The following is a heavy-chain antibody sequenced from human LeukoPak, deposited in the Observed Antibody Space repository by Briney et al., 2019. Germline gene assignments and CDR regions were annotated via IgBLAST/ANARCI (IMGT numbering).Heavy chain of an antibody. CDR1: GFTFSDYG. V-gene: IGHV3-30*19. J-gene: IGHJ4*02. D-gene: IGHD3-22*01. CDR3: ARINMMGFDY. Sequence: GGSLRLSCAASGFTFSDYGMQWVRQAPGKGLEWVAVISYDGSNEYYADSVKGRFTISRDNSKNTLYLQMNSLRAEDTAVYYCARINMMGFDYWGQGTLVTVSS. CDR2: ISYDGSNE.